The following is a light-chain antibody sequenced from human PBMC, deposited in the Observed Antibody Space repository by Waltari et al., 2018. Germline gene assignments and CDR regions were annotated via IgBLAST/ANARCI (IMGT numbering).Light chain of an antibody. CDR1: ALPKKY. J-gene: IGLJ3*02. Sequence: SYELTQPPSVSESPGQTARITCSGDALPKKYAYWYQQKSGQAPVLVIYEDSKRPSGIPGRFAGSSSGTMATVTISGAQVEDEADYYCYSADSSGNHRVFGGGTKLTVL. CDR3: YSADSSGNHRV. CDR2: EDS. V-gene: IGLV3-10*01.